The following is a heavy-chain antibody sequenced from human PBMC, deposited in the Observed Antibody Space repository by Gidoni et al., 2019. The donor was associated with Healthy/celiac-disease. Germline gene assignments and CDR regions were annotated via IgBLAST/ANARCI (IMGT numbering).Heavy chain of an antibody. J-gene: IGHJ4*02. Sequence: QVQLQESGPGLVKPSETLSLTCTVSGGSISSYYWSWIRQPPGKGLEWIGYIYYSGSTNYNPSLKSRVTISVDTSKNQFSLKLSSVTAADTAVYYCARVRVVEEYYDSSGYESFDYWGQGTLVTVSS. CDR1: GGSISSYY. CDR3: ARVRVVEEYYDSSGYESFDY. V-gene: IGHV4-59*01. D-gene: IGHD3-22*01. CDR2: IYYSGST.